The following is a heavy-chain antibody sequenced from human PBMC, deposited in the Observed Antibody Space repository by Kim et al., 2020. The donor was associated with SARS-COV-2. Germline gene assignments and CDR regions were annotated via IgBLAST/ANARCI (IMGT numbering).Heavy chain of an antibody. V-gene: IGHV4-31*02. Sequence: LKSRVTISRDTSKNPFSLKLSSVTAAETAVYYCARALRWGVIAALGAVDYWGQGTLVTVSS. J-gene: IGHJ4*02. CDR3: ARALRWGVIAALGAVDY. D-gene: IGHD3-10*01.